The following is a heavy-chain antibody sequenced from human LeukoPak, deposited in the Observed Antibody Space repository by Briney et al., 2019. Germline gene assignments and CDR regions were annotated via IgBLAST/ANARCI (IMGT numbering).Heavy chain of an antibody. D-gene: IGHD3-22*01. CDR2: INPSGGST. Sequence: ASVKVSCKASGYTFTSYDINWVRQATGQGLEWMGIINPSGGSTSYAQKFQGRVTMTRDTSTSTVYMELSSLRSEDTAVYYCARVGSSGQLLDAFDIWGQGTMVTVSS. CDR1: GYTFTSYD. V-gene: IGHV1-46*01. J-gene: IGHJ3*02. CDR3: ARVGSSGQLLDAFDI.